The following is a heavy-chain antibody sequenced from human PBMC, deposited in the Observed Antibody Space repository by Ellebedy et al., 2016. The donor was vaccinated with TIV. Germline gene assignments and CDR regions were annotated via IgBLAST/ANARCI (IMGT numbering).Heavy chain of an antibody. Sequence: GESLKISCAASGFTFSSYAMHWVRQAPGKGLEWVAVISYDGSNKYYADSVKGRFTISRDNSKNTLYLQMNSLRAEDTAVYYCAREGYHGDGDYWGQGTLVTVSS. V-gene: IGHV3-30-3*01. CDR1: GFTFSSYA. J-gene: IGHJ4*02. CDR3: AREGYHGDGDY. D-gene: IGHD3-10*01. CDR2: ISYDGSNK.